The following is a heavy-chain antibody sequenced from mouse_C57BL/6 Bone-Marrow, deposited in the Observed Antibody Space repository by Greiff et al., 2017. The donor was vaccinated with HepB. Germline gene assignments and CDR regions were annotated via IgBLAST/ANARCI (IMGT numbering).Heavy chain of an antibody. Sequence: VQLKESGPELVKPGASVKIPCKASGYTFTDYNMDWVKQSHGKSLEWIGDINPNNGGTIYNQKFKGKATLTVDKSSSTAYMELRSLTSEDTAVYYCARRHYGSSYGDFDYWGQGTTLTVSS. CDR1: GYTFTDYN. CDR3: ARRHYGSSYGDFDY. J-gene: IGHJ2*01. CDR2: INPNNGGT. D-gene: IGHD1-1*01. V-gene: IGHV1-18*01.